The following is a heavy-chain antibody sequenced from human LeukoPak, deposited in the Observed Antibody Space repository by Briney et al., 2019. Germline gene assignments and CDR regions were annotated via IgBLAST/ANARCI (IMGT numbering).Heavy chain of an antibody. V-gene: IGHV3-30*02. CDR3: AKGPGYYPTYVDY. CDR1: GFTFSSYG. D-gene: IGHD3-22*01. CDR2: RRYDGSNK. J-gene: IGHJ4*02. Sequence: QPGGSLRLSCAASGFTFSSYGMHWVRQTPGKGLEWVAFRRYDGSNKFYADSVKGRFTISRDNSKNTLYLQMNSLRVEDTAVYYCAKGPGYYPTYVDYWGPGTLVTVSS.